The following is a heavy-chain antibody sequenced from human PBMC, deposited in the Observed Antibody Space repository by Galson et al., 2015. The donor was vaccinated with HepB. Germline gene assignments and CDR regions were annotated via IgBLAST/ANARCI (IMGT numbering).Heavy chain of an antibody. Sequence: SLRLSCAASGFTFSSYAMHWVRQAPGKGLEYVSAISSNGGSTYYADSVKGRFTISRDNSKNTLYLQMSSLRAEDTAVYYCVKEVNSRRGGDYVRSSVFDYWGQGTLVTVSS. D-gene: IGHD4-17*01. CDR1: GFTFSSYA. J-gene: IGHJ4*02. CDR2: ISSNGGST. V-gene: IGHV3-64D*06. CDR3: VKEVNSRRGGDYVRSSVFDY.